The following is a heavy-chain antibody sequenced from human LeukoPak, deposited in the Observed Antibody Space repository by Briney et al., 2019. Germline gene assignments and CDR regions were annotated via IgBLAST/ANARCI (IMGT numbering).Heavy chain of an antibody. V-gene: IGHV1-58*02. CDR2: IGVAGGNT. CDR1: GFTFSNSA. D-gene: IGHD4-23*01. CDR3: AAEIYGGNTDCCTFDF. J-gene: IGHJ3*01. Sequence: GTSVKVSCKASGFTFSNSAIQWVRQARGQRLEWKGWIGVAGGNTNYAQTLQGRITITRDMSTSTAYMELTSLRSDDTAVYYCAAEIYGGNTDCCTFDFWGPGTPVTVSS.